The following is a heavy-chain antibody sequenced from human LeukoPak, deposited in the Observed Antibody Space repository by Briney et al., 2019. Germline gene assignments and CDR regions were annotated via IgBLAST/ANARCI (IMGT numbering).Heavy chain of an antibody. D-gene: IGHD5-12*01. V-gene: IGHV3-23*01. Sequence: PGGSLRLPCAPSGFTFSSYSMPRVTQAPGKGLEWVSAISGRGGSTYYADSVKGRFTISRDNSKNTLYLQMNSLRAEDTAVYYCANGYSGYDQPFDYWGQGTLVTVSS. CDR3: ANGYSGYDQPFDY. CDR1: GFTFSSYS. CDR2: ISGRGGST. J-gene: IGHJ4*02.